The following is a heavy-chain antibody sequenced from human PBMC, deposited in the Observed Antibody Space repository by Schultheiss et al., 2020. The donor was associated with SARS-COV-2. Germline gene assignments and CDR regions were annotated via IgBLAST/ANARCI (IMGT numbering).Heavy chain of an antibody. J-gene: IGHJ6*02. CDR3: ARDPGISYGMDV. CDR1: GGSISSSNW. V-gene: IGHV4-4*02. CDR2: IYYSGST. Sequence: SETLSLTCAVSGGSISSSNWWSWVRQPPGKGLEWIGSIYYSGSTYYNPSLKSRVTISVDTSKNQFSLKLSSVTAADTAVYYCARDPGISYGMDVWGQGTTVTVSS.